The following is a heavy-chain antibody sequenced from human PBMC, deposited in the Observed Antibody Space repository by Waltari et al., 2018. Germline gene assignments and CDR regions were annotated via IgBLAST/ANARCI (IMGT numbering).Heavy chain of an antibody. J-gene: IGHJ4*01. D-gene: IGHD6-13*01. Sequence: QVQLQESGTGLVKPSETLSLTCAVSGYSVSSGYTWGWIRQPPGKGLEWIGSIYHSGTNYYTPSRKSRCSRSVDTSQTQFSLTLSSVTAADTAVYYCARTHEEYSSSWFFDYWGHGTLVTVSS. CDR2: IYHSGTN. CDR1: GYSVSSGYT. V-gene: IGHV4-38-2*01. CDR3: ARTHEEYSSSWFFDY.